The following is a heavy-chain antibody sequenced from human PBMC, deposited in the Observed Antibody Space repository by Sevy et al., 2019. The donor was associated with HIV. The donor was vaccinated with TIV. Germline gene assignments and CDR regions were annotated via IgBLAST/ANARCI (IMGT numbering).Heavy chain of an antibody. Sequence: GGSLRLSCAASGFTFSSYWMSCVRQAPGKGLEWLATINLDGSETFYVDSVKGRFTISRHNPRKSVYLQMTSLSAEDTAVYYCARLFYGSADYWGQGTLVTVSS. D-gene: IGHD3-10*01. CDR3: ARLFYGSADY. J-gene: IGHJ4*02. CDR2: INLDGSET. V-gene: IGHV3-7*01. CDR1: GFTFSSYW.